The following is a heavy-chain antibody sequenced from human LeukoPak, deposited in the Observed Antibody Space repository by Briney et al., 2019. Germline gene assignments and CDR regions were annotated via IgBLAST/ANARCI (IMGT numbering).Heavy chain of an antibody. V-gene: IGHV1-69*05. J-gene: IGHJ5*02. D-gene: IGHD3-22*01. CDR1: GGTFSSYA. CDR3: ARDINGYYYDSHGYYPTDL. Sequence: SVKVSCKASGGTFSSYAISWVRQAPGQGLEWMGGIIPTFGTANYAQKFQGRVTITTDESTSTAYMELRSLRSDDTAVYYCARDINGYYYDSHGYYPTDLWGQGTLVTVSS. CDR2: IIPTFGTA.